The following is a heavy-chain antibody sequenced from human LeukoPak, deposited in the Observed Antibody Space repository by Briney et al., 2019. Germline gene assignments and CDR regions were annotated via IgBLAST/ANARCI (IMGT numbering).Heavy chain of an antibody. D-gene: IGHD3-9*01. CDR1: GFTFSDYY. CDR2: ISSSGSTI. Sequence: GGSLRLSCAASGFTFSDYYMSWIRQAPGKGLEWVSYISSSGSTIYYADSVKGRFTISRDNAKNSLYLQMNSLRAEDTAVYYRARERESNYDILYGMDVWGQGTTVTVSS. CDR3: ARERESNYDILYGMDV. J-gene: IGHJ6*02. V-gene: IGHV3-11*01.